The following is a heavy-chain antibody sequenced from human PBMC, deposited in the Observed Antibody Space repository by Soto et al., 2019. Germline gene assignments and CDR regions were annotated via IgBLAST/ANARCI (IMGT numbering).Heavy chain of an antibody. CDR2: ISGSGGST. CDR3: ARVVGATRDDY. J-gene: IGHJ4*02. D-gene: IGHD2-15*01. CDR1: GFTFSNYA. Sequence: EVQLLESGGGLVQPGGSLRVSCAASGFTFSNYAMNWVRQAPGKGLEWVSTISGSGGSTYYADSVKGRFTISRDNSKNTLDLQMNSLRAEDTAVYYCARVVGATRDDYWGQGTLVTVSS. V-gene: IGHV3-23*01.